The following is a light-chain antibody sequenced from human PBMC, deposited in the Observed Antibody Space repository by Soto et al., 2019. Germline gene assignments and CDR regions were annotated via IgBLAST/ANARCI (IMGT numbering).Light chain of an antibody. J-gene: IGKJ4*01. CDR3: QQYDKLPLT. CDR1: QDISNY. CDR2: DAS. V-gene: IGKV1-33*01. Sequence: DIQMTQSPSSLSASVGDRVTITCQASQDISNYLNWYQQKPGKAPKLLIYDASNLETGVPSRFSGSGSGTDFTFTINTLQPEDIATYDCQQYDKLPLTFGGGTRVDIK.